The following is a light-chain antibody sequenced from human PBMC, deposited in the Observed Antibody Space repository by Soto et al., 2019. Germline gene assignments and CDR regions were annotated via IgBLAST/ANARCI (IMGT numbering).Light chain of an antibody. CDR3: QQYNNWPPYT. V-gene: IGKV3-15*01. Sequence: ETVMTQSPATLSVSPGERVTLSRRASQSISSNLAWYQQKPGQAPRLLISGASTRATDIPARFSGSGSGTEFTLTIGSLQSEDAAVYYCQQYNNWPPYTFGQGTKLES. CDR2: GAS. J-gene: IGKJ2*01. CDR1: QSISSN.